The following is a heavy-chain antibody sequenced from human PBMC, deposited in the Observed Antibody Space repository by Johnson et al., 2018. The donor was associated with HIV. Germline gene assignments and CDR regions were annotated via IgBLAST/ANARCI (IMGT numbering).Heavy chain of an antibody. V-gene: IGHV3-33*01. J-gene: IGHJ3*02. Sequence: QVQLVESGGGVVQPGRSLRLSCAASGFTFSSYGMHWVRQAPGKGLEWVAVIWYDGSNKYYADSVKGRFTISRDNSKNTLYLQMNSLRVEDTALYYCARDRARWSSGWYNDAFDIWGQGTMVTVSS. CDR3: ARDRARWSSGWYNDAFDI. CDR2: IWYDGSNK. D-gene: IGHD6-19*01. CDR1: GFTFSSYG.